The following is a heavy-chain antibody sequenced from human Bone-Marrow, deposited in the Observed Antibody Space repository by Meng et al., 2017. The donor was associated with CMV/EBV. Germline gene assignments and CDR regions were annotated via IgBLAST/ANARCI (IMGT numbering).Heavy chain of an antibody. Sequence: GGSLRLSCAASGFTFSSYSMNWVRQAPGKGLEWVSSISSSSSYIYYADSVKGRFTISRDNAKNSLYLQMNSLGAEDTAVYYCARDRIAAALGYYYYGMDVWGQGTTVTVSS. CDR2: ISSSSSYI. CDR1: GFTFSSYS. D-gene: IGHD6-13*01. J-gene: IGHJ6*02. V-gene: IGHV3-21*01. CDR3: ARDRIAAALGYYYYGMDV.